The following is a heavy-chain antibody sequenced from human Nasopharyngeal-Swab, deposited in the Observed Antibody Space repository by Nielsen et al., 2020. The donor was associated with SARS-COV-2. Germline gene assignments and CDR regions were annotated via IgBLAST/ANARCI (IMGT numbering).Heavy chain of an antibody. J-gene: IGHJ6*02. Sequence: GGSLRLSCAASGFTFSSYAMSWVRQAPGKGLEWVAVISYDGSNKYYADSVKGRFTISRDNSKNTLYLQMNSLRAEDTAVYYCAKDEGVGGYSYYYYYYGMDVWGQGTTVTVSS. CDR3: AKDEGVGGYSYYYYYYGMDV. CDR2: ISYDGSNK. D-gene: IGHD4-23*01. V-gene: IGHV3-30*18. CDR1: GFTFSSYA.